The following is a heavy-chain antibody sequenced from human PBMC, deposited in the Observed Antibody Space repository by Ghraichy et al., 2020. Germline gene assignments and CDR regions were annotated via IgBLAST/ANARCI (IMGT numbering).Heavy chain of an antibody. J-gene: IGHJ4*02. V-gene: IGHV4-39*01. CDR2: IYYSGST. CDR1: GGSISSSSYY. D-gene: IGHD5-12*01. Sequence: SETLSLTCTVSGGSISSSSYYWGWIRQPPGKGLEWIGSIYYSGSTYYNPSLKSRVTISVDTSKNQFSLKLSSVTAADTAVYYCARHIVATIWGSDYWGQGTLVTVSS. CDR3: ARHIVATIWGSDY.